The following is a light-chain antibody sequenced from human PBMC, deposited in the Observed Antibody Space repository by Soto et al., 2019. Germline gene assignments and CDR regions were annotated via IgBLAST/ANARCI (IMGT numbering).Light chain of an antibody. CDR2: GAS. CDR1: QTVSST. J-gene: IGKJ4*01. Sequence: EIVMTQSPATLSVFPGERATLSCRASQTVSSTLAWYQQKPGQAPRLLFYGASTRATGIPARFRGSGSGTEFTLTISSLQSEDLAVYYCQQYHNWPPLTFGVGTEVEIK. CDR3: QQYHNWPPLT. V-gene: IGKV3-15*01.